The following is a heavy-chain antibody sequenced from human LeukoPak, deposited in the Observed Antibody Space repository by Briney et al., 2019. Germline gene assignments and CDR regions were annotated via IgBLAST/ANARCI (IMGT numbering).Heavy chain of an antibody. CDR3: AREIQSGSSSGYYYYMDV. D-gene: IGHD3-10*01. Sequence: ASVKVSCKASGYTFTSYYMHGVRQAPGQGREGMGIINPSGGSTSYAQKFQGRVTMTGDMSTSTVYMELSSLRSEDTAVYYCAREIQSGSSSGYYYYMDVWGKGTTVTVSS. J-gene: IGHJ6*03. V-gene: IGHV1-46*01. CDR1: GYTFTSYY. CDR2: INPSGGST.